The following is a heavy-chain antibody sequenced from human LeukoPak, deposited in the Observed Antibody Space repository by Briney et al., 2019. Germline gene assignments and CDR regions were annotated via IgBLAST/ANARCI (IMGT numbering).Heavy chain of an antibody. CDR2: INHSGST. CDR3: ARGRGGPY. J-gene: IGHJ4*02. V-gene: IGHV4-34*01. D-gene: IGHD3-16*01. CDR1: GGSFGGYY. Sequence: SETLSLTCAVYGGSFGGYYWSWIRQPPGKGLEWIGEINHSGSTNYNPSLKSRVTISVDTSKNQFSLKLSSVTAADTAVYYCARGRGGPYWGQGTLVTVSS.